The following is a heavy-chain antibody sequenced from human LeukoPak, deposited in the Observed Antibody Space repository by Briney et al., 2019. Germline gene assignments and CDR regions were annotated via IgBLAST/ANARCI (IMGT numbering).Heavy chain of an antibody. Sequence: GSLRLSCTVSGFTVSSNSMSWVRQAPGKGLEWIGSIHYSGTTYYNPSLKSRVTISVDTSKNQFSLKLSSVTAADTALYYCAKHYMGSYYNHGLDYWGQGTLVTVSS. D-gene: IGHD3-10*01. CDR3: AKHYMGSYYNHGLDY. CDR1: GFTVSSNS. CDR2: IHYSGTT. J-gene: IGHJ4*02. V-gene: IGHV4-59*05.